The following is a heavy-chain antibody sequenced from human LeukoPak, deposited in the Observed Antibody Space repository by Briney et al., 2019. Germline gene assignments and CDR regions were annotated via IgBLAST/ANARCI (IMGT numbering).Heavy chain of an antibody. Sequence: ASVKVSCKASAYTFTSYGITWVRQAPGQGLEWMGIINPSGGSTSYAQKVQGRVTMTRDTSTSTVYMELSSLRSEDTAVYYCARVGVTVTNPWYFDLWGRGTLVTVSS. CDR2: INPSGGST. D-gene: IGHD4-17*01. J-gene: IGHJ2*01. CDR1: AYTFTSYG. V-gene: IGHV1-46*01. CDR3: ARVGVTVTNPWYFDL.